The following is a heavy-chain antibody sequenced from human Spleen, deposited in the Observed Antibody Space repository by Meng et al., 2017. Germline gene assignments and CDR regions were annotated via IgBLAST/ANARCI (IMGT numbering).Heavy chain of an antibody. J-gene: IGHJ5*02. CDR1: GFTFGDYA. V-gene: IGHV3-49*03. CDR3: ARERWNVGFDP. D-gene: IGHD4-23*01. CDR2: IRSKVYGGTI. Sequence: GGSLRLSCTASGFTFGDYAMSWFRQAPGRGLEWVAFIRSKVYGGTIEYAASVKDRFTISRDDSKSVAYLQMNSLKTEDTAIYYCARERWNVGFDPWGQGTLVTVSS.